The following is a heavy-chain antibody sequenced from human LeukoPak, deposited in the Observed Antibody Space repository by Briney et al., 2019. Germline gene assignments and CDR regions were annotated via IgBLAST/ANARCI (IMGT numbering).Heavy chain of an antibody. CDR2: ISESGGST. CDR1: GFTFTNYA. D-gene: IGHD4-17*01. CDR3: AKGGVRPVTTGDY. V-gene: IGHV3-23*01. Sequence: GGSLRLSCAASGFTFTNYAMSWVRQAPGKGPEWVSGISESGGSTYYVDSVKGRFTISRDNSKNTVYLQMNSLRAEDTAIYYCAKGGVRPVTTGDYWGQGTLAPSRQ. J-gene: IGHJ4*02.